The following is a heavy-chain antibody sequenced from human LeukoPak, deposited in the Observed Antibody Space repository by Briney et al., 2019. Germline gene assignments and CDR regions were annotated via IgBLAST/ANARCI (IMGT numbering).Heavy chain of an antibody. CDR1: GYSISSGYY. Sequence: SETLSLTCTVSGYSISSGYYWGWIRQPPGKGLEWIGSIYHSGSTYYNPSLKSRVTISVDTSKNQFSLKLSSVTAADTAVYYCARDRIAVAGNYYYGMDVWGQGTTVTVSS. CDR2: IYHSGST. CDR3: ARDRIAVAGNYYYGMDV. D-gene: IGHD6-19*01. J-gene: IGHJ6*02. V-gene: IGHV4-38-2*02.